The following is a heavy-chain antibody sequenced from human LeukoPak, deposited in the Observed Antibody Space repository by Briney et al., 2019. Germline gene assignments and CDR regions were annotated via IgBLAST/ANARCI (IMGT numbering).Heavy chain of an antibody. D-gene: IGHD1-26*01. CDR3: VRDLGGRSGH. V-gene: IGHV3-74*01. CDR1: GFTFSSNW. Sequence: EPGGSLRLSCAASGFTFSSNWMHWVRQAPGKGLVWVSRINEDGRTTNYADSVKGRFTISRDNAKNTLDLQMNSLRAEDTAVYYCVRDLGGRSGHWGQGTLVTVS. CDR2: INEDGRTT. J-gene: IGHJ4*02.